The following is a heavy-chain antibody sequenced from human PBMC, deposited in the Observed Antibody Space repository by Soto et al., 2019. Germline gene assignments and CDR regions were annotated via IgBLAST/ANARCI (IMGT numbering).Heavy chain of an antibody. V-gene: IGHV3-30-3*01. CDR1: GFTFSSYA. D-gene: IGHD2-15*01. J-gene: IGHJ4*02. CDR2: ISYDGSNK. CDR3: ARDGGYCSGGSCYDGGFDY. Sequence: QVQLVESGGGVVQPGRSLRLSCAASGFTFSSYAMHWVRQAPGKGLEWVAVISYDGSNKYYADSVKGRFTISRDNSKNTRYLQMNSLRAEDTAVYYCARDGGYCSGGSCYDGGFDYWGQGTLVTVSS.